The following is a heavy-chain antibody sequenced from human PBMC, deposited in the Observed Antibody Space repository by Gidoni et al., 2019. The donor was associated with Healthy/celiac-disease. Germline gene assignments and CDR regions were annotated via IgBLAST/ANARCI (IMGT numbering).Heavy chain of an antibody. CDR3: ARDRGVAAAGTGWFDP. Sequence: EVQLVESGGGLVKPGGSLRPSCAASGFPFSRYSMNWVRQAPGKGLEWVSSISSSSSYIYYADSVKGRFTISRDNAKNSLYLQMNSLRAEDTAVYYCARDRGVAAAGTGWFDPWGQGTLVTVSS. J-gene: IGHJ5*02. CDR2: ISSSSSYI. D-gene: IGHD6-13*01. V-gene: IGHV3-21*01. CDR1: GFPFSRYS.